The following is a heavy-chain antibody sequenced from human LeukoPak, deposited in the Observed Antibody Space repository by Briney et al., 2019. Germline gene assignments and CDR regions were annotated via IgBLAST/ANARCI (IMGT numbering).Heavy chain of an antibody. CDR2: INHSGST. V-gene: IGHV4-34*01. Sequence: SETLSLTCAVYGGSFSGYYWSWIRQPPGKGLEWIGEINHSGSTNYNPSLKSRVTISVDTSKNQFSPKLSSVTAADTAVYYCARGDYSNYVTYYYYYGMDVWGQGTTVTVSS. CDR3: ARGDYSNYVTYYYYYGMDV. D-gene: IGHD4-11*01. CDR1: GGSFSGYY. J-gene: IGHJ6*02.